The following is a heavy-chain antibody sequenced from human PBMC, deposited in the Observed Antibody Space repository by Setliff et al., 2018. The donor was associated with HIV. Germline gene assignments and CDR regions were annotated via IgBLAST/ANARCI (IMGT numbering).Heavy chain of an antibody. J-gene: IGHJ4*02. Sequence: SETLSLTCTVSGGSIRSSSYYWGWIRQPPGKGLEWIGSIYYSGSTYYNPSLKSRVTISVDTSKNQFSLKLSSVTAADTAVYYCARHWLKPIQELQQLPLLDYFDYWGQGTLVTVS. CDR2: IYYSGST. CDR3: ARHWLKPIQELQQLPLLDYFDY. D-gene: IGHD6-13*01. CDR1: GGSIRSSSYY. V-gene: IGHV4-39*01.